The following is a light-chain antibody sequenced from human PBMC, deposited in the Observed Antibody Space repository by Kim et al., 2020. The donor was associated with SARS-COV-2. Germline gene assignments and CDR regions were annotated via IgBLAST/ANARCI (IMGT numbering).Light chain of an antibody. CDR3: CSYAGSYSWV. CDR2: DVS. J-gene: IGLJ3*02. Sequence: QSALTQPRSVSGSPGQSVTISCTGTSSDVGGYKYVSWHQQHPGKAPKLMIYDVSKRPSGVPDRFSGSKSGNTASLTISGLQAEDEADYYCCSYAGSYSWVFGGGTQLTVL. V-gene: IGLV2-11*01. CDR1: SSDVGGYKY.